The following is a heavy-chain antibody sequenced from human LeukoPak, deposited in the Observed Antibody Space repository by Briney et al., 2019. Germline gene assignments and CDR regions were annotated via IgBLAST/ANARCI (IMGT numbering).Heavy chain of an antibody. CDR3: ARYSSSRTVFDY. CDR1: GGSISSSSYY. Sequence: SETLSLTCTVSGGSISSSSYYWGWIRQPPGKGLEWIGSIYYSGSTYYNPSLKSRVTISVDTSKNQFSLKLSSVTAADMAVYYCARYSSSRTVFDYWGQGTLVTVSS. CDR2: IYYSGST. J-gene: IGHJ4*02. D-gene: IGHD6-13*01. V-gene: IGHV4-39*01.